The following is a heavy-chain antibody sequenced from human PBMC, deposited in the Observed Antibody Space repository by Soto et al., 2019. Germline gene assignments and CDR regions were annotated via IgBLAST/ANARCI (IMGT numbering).Heavy chain of an antibody. V-gene: IGHV4-59*01. J-gene: IGHJ6*02. CDR1: GGSISSYY. CDR3: ARAGYSYGSINYYYGMDV. D-gene: IGHD5-18*01. Sequence: SETLSLTCTVSGGSISSYYWSWIRQPPGKGLEWIGYIYYSGSTNYNPSLKSRVTISVDTSKNQFSLKLSSVTAADTAVYYCARAGYSYGSINYYYGMDVWGQGTTVTV. CDR2: IYYSGST.